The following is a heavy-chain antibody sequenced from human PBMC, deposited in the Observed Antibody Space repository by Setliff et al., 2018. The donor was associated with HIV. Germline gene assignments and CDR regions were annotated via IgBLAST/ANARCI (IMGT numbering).Heavy chain of an antibody. CDR1: RSTFNSHT. CDR2: IIPILGVA. D-gene: IGHD3-3*01. J-gene: IGHJ3*02. CDR3: ARGESTIFGRI. Sequence: GASVKVSCKASRSTFNSHTINWVRQAPGQGLDWMGRIIPILGVANYAQKFQGRVTITADKSTSTAYMELSSLRSEDTAVYYCARGESTIFGRIWGQGTMVTVSS. V-gene: IGHV1-69*02.